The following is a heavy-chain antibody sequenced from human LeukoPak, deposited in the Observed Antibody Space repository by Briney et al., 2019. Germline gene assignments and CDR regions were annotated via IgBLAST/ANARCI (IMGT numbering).Heavy chain of an antibody. D-gene: IGHD5-12*01. CDR1: GLTFSSYS. J-gene: IGHJ4*02. Sequence: GGSLRLSCAASGLTFSSYSMNWVRQAPGKGLEWVSSISSSSSYIYYADSVKGRFTISRDNAKNSLYLQMNSLRAEDTAVYYCARGASGSGYDPRDYWGQGTLVTVSS. CDR3: ARGASGSGYDPRDY. V-gene: IGHV3-21*01. CDR2: ISSSSSYI.